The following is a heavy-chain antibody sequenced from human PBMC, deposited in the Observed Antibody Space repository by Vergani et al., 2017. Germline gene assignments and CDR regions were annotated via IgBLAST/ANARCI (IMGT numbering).Heavy chain of an antibody. D-gene: IGHD1-7*01. CDR3: ARVLTGTFDY. CDR1: GYTFTGYY. Sequence: QVQLVQSGAEVKKPGASVKVSCKASGYTFTGYYMHWVRQAPGQGLEWMGWISAYNGNTNYAQKLQGRVTRTTDTATRTAYMELRSLRADDTAVYYCARVLTGTFDYWGQGTLVTVSS. J-gene: IGHJ4*02. V-gene: IGHV1-18*04. CDR2: ISAYNGNT.